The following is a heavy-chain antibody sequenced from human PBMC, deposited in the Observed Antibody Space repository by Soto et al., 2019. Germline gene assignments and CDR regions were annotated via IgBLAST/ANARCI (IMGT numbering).Heavy chain of an antibody. J-gene: IGHJ5*02. CDR3: ARATLHGCTNGVCYTIRENWFDP. D-gene: IGHD2-8*01. V-gene: IGHV4-31*03. CDR1: GGSISSGGYY. CDR2: IYYSGST. Sequence: SETLSLTCTVSGGSISSGGYYWSWIRQHPGKGLEWIGYIYYSGSTYYNPSLKSRVTISVDTSKNQFSLKLSSVTAADTAVYYCARATLHGCTNGVCYTIRENWFDPWGQGTLVTVSS.